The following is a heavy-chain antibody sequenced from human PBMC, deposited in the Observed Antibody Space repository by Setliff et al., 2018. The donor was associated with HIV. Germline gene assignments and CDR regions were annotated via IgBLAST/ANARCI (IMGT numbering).Heavy chain of an antibody. J-gene: IGHJ4*02. CDR3: RAINYYDSSGYYSFDY. D-gene: IGHD3-22*01. V-gene: IGHV3-48*04. CDR2: IGSSNHGI. CDR1: GFNFKTYG. Sequence: PGGSLRLSCAASGFNFKTYGMTWVRQAPGKGLDWVAHIGSSNHGIHYTASVQGRFTISRDNAKKSLYLQMNSLRAEDTAVYYCRAINYYDSSGYYSFDYWGQGTLVTVSS.